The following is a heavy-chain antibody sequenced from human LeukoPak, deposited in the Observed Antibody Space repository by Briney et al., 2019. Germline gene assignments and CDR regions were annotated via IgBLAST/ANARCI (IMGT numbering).Heavy chain of an antibody. Sequence: PGGSLRLSCAASGFTFSSYWMSWVRQAPGKGLEWVANIKQDGSEKYYVDSVKGRFTISRDNAKNTLYLQMNSLRAEDTAVYYCASQRPAYSSGWIYDYWGQGTLVTVSS. CDR2: IKQDGSEK. CDR1: GFTFSSYW. CDR3: ASQRPAYSSGWIYDY. J-gene: IGHJ4*02. D-gene: IGHD6-19*01. V-gene: IGHV3-7*01.